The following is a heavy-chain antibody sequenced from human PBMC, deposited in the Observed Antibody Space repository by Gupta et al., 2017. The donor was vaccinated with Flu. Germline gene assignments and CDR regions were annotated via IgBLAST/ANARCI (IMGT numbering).Heavy chain of an antibody. Sequence: RQAPGKGLVWVSRIRSAGSEINYADSVKGRFTISRDNAKNTVYLQMSSLRVEDTALYYCARVIMAAAGRGIDYWGQGVLVTGSS. D-gene: IGHD6-13*01. CDR2: IRSAGSEI. J-gene: IGHJ4*02. CDR3: ARVIMAAAGRGIDY. V-gene: IGHV3-74*01.